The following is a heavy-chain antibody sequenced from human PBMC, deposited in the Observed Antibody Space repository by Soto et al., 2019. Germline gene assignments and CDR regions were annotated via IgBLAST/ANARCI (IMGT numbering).Heavy chain of an antibody. Sequence: GSRRLSCAASGFTFSSYAMSWVRQAPGKGLEWVSAISGSGGSTYYADSVKGRFTISRDNSKNTLYLQMNSLRAEDTAVYYCAKDPTTGIAHKEKNNWGQGTLVTVSS. J-gene: IGHJ4*02. CDR3: AKDPTTGIAHKEKNN. D-gene: IGHD6-13*01. CDR2: ISGSGGST. V-gene: IGHV3-23*01. CDR1: GFTFSSYA.